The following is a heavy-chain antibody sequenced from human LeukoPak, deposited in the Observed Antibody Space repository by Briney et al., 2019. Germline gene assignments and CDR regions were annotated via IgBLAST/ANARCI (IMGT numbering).Heavy chain of an antibody. CDR3: ASQGDDYVFDY. CDR1: GGSISSYY. Sequence: SETLSLTCTVSGGSISSYYWSWIRQPPGKGLEWIGYIYSSGSTNYNPSLKSRVTISVDTSKNQFSLKLSSVTAADTAVYYCASQGDDYVFDYWGQGTLVTVSS. J-gene: IGHJ4*02. CDR2: IYSSGST. D-gene: IGHD4-17*01. V-gene: IGHV4-59*01.